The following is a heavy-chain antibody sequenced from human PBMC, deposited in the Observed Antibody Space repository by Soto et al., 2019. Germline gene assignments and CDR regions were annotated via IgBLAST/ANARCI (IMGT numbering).Heavy chain of an antibody. D-gene: IGHD3-9*01. CDR3: ARRGRDILTGYYITFDY. Sequence: PGESLKISCTGSGYSFTTHWIGWVRQMPGKGLEWMGIIYPGDSDTRYSPSFQGQVTISADKSISTAYLQWSGLKASDTAVYYCARRGRDILTGYYITFDYWGQGTLVTVSS. J-gene: IGHJ4*02. CDR2: IYPGDSDT. V-gene: IGHV5-51*01. CDR1: GYSFTTHW.